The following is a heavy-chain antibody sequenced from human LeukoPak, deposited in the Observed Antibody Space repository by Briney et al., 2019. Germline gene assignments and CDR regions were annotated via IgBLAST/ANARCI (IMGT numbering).Heavy chain of an antibody. J-gene: IGHJ4*02. Sequence: GGSLRLSCAASGFTFSSYAMHWVRQAPGKGLEWVAVISYDGSNKYYADSVKGRFTISRDNSKNTLYLQMNSLRAEDTAVYYCAREEMAFDYWGQGTMVTVSS. CDR3: AREEMAFDY. V-gene: IGHV3-30-3*01. CDR1: GFTFSSYA. D-gene: IGHD5-24*01. CDR2: ISYDGSNK.